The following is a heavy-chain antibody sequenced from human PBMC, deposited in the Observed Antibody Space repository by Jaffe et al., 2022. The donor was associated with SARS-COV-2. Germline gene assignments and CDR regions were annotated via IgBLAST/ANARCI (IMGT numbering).Heavy chain of an antibody. CDR1: GGSISSSSYY. J-gene: IGHJ4*02. Sequence: QLQLQESGPGLVKPSETLSLTCTVSGGSISSSSYYWGWIRQPPGKGLEWIGSIYYSGSTYYNPSLKSRVTISVDTSKNQFSLKLSSVTAADTAVYYCARSALKDSSGWYVVDYWGQGTLVTVSS. CDR2: IYYSGST. D-gene: IGHD6-19*01. V-gene: IGHV4-39*01. CDR3: ARSALKDSSGWYVVDY.